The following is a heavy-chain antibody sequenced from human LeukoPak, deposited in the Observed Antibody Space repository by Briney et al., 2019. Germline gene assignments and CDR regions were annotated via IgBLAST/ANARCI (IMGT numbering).Heavy chain of an antibody. D-gene: IGHD3-22*01. CDR2: INPNSGGT. CDR1: GYTFTSYY. V-gene: IGHV1-2*02. J-gene: IGHJ5*02. CDR3: AREPPKYYYDSSGFP. Sequence: GASVKVSCKASGYTFTSYYMHWVRQAPGQGLEWMGWINPNSGGTNYAQKFQGRVTMARDTSISTAYMELSRLRSDDTAVYYCAREPPKYYYDSSGFPWGQGTLVTVSS.